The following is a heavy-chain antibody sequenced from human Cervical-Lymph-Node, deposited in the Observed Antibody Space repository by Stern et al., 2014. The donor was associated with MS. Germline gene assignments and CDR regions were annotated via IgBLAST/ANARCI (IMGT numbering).Heavy chain of an antibody. Sequence: VQLVESGAEVMKPGSSLKVSCKASGGTFSSYAISWVRQAPGQGLEWMGGTIPIFGTANDAHKFQGRVTDTADESMYRPYMELSSLRSEDTAVYYCARESYSSSSKYFDYWGQGTLVTVSS. CDR1: GGTFSSYA. J-gene: IGHJ4*02. CDR3: ARESYSSSSKYFDY. V-gene: IGHV1-69*01. CDR2: TIPIFGTA. D-gene: IGHD6-6*01.